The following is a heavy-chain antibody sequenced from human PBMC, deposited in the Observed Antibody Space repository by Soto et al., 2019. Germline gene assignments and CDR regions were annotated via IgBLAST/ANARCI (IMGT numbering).Heavy chain of an antibody. CDR2: IRSKAYGGTT. CDR3: TSSGWYGDPVFY. Sequence: GGSLRLSCTASGFTFGDYAMSWFRQAPGKGLEWVGFIRSKAYGGTTEYAASVKGRFTISRDDSKSIAYLQMNSLKTEDTAVYYCTSSGWYGDPVFYWGQGTLVTVSS. V-gene: IGHV3-49*03. J-gene: IGHJ4*02. CDR1: GFTFGDYA. D-gene: IGHD6-19*01.